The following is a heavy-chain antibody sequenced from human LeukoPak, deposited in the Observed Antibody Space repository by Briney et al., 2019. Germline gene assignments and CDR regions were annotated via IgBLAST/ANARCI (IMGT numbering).Heavy chain of an antibody. V-gene: IGHV4-4*09. J-gene: IGHJ2*01. CDR2: IYNSENT. CDR1: GGSVSNYY. Sequence: SETLSLTCTVSGGSVSNYYWSWIRQPPGKGLEWIGYIYNSENTKYNSSLESRVTISVDTSKNQFFLKLSSVTAAGTAVYYCARFHSGPSGWYVLWYFDLWGRGTLVTVSS. D-gene: IGHD6-19*01. CDR3: ARFHSGPSGWYVLWYFDL.